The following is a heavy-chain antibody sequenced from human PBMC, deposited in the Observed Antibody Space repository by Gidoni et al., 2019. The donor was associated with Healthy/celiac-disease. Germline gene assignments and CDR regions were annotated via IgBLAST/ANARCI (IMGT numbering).Heavy chain of an antibody. V-gene: IGHV4-31*03. CDR3: ARGGVVVTALGAFDI. J-gene: IGHJ3*02. Sequence: QVQLQESGPGLVKPSQTLSLPCTVSGGSISSGGYYWSWIRQHPGKGLEWIGYIYYSGSTYYNPSLKSRVTISVDTSKNQFSLKLSSVTAADTAVYYCARGGVVVTALGAFDIWGQGTMVTVSS. CDR1: GGSISSGGYY. D-gene: IGHD2-21*02. CDR2: IYYSGST.